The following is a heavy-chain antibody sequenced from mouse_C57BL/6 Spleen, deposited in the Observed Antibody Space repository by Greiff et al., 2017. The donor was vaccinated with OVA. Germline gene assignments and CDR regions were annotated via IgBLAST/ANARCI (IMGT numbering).Heavy chain of an antibody. CDR2: INPNNGGT. CDR1: GYTFTDYY. Sequence: VQLQQSGPELVKPGASVKISCKASGYTFTDYYMNWVKQSHGKSLEWIGDINPNNGGTSYNQKFKGKATLTVDKSSSTAYMQLSSLTSEDSAVYYCARGAPDFDYWGQGTTLTVSS. J-gene: IGHJ2*01. V-gene: IGHV1-26*01. CDR3: ARGAPDFDY.